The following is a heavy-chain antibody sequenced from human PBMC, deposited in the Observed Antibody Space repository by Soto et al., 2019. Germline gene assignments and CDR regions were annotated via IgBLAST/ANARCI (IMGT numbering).Heavy chain of an antibody. J-gene: IGHJ4*02. V-gene: IGHV3-9*01. CDR2: ISWNSGNI. D-gene: IGHD5-18*01. CDR3: VRSKGGYSYGTPFDY. Sequence: GGSLRLSCAASGFTLDDYAMYWVRQVLGKGLEWVSSISWNSGNIGYADSVKGRFTTSRDNAENSLYLQMNSLRPEDTALYYCVRSKGGYSYGTPFDYWGQGTLVTVSS. CDR1: GFTLDDYA.